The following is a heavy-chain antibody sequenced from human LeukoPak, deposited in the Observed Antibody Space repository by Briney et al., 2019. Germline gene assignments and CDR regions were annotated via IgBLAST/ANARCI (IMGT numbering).Heavy chain of an antibody. CDR1: GYVFSNYA. CDR3: ANPGSASDNGMGWFAP. D-gene: IGHD1-26*01. CDR2: ISLTGGRT. V-gene: IGHV3-23*01. J-gene: IGHJ5*02. Sequence: GGSLRLSCAASGYVFSNYAMSWLRQAPGKGLEWVSSISLTGGRTYYADSVKGRFTISRDNSKNTLYLQMNSLRAEDTAVYYCANPGSASDNGMGWFAPWGREPLVIVSS.